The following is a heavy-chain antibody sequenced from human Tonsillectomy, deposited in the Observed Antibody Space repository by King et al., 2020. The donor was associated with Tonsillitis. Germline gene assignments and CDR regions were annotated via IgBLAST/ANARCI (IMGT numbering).Heavy chain of an antibody. CDR2: ISSSSSYI. CDR1: GFTFNNYN. V-gene: IGHV3-21*01. CDR3: ERASYGGEAPFDY. Sequence: VQLVESGGGLVKPGGSLRLSCAASGFTFNNYNMNWVRQAPGKGLEWVSSISSSSSYIYYADSVKGRFTISRDNAKNSLYLQMNSLRAADTAVYYCERASYGGEAPFDYWGQGTLVTVAS. D-gene: IGHD4-23*01. J-gene: IGHJ4*02.